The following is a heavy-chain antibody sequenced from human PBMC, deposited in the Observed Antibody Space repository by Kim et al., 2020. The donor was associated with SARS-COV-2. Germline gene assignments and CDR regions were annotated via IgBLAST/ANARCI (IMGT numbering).Heavy chain of an antibody. CDR1: GISFSSYA. CDR3: AKGSYGRCYSSNDC. Sequence: GGSLRLSCAGSGISFSSYAMSWVRQAPGKGVVWVSAICTTGSRTYYAESVKGRFTISRDTSKNTLYLQMNSLRAEDTAVYYCAKGSYGRCYSSNDCWGQGTLVTVSS. CDR2: ICTTGSRT. V-gene: IGHV3-23*01. D-gene: IGHD2-15*01. J-gene: IGHJ4*02.